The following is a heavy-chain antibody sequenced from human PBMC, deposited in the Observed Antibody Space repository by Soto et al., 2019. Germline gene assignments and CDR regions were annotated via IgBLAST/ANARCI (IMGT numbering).Heavy chain of an antibody. Sequence: SETLSLTFTVSGGSISGSSSYLGWLRRPPGKGLEWIGSIYYSGSTYYNPSLNSRVAISVDTSKNQFSLKLSSVTAADTAVYYCARGGITRIYQLPPFDPWGQGTLVTVS. D-gene: IGHD2-2*01. V-gene: IGHV4-39*01. CDR3: ARGGITRIYQLPPFDP. J-gene: IGHJ5*02. CDR1: GGSISGSSSY. CDR2: IYYSGST.